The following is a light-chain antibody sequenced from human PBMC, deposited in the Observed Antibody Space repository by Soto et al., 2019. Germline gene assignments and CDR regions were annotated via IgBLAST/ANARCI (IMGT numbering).Light chain of an antibody. CDR2: SAS. CDR1: QSISRY. CDR3: QQSHTNPLT. V-gene: IGKV1-39*01. J-gene: IGKJ4*01. Sequence: DIPMTQSPSSLSASVGDSVTISCRASQSISRYLNWYQQKPGKAPKLLIFSASGLQSGVPSRFSGVGYGTEFTLTISSLQLEDFATYYCQQSHTNPLTFGGGTKVEIK.